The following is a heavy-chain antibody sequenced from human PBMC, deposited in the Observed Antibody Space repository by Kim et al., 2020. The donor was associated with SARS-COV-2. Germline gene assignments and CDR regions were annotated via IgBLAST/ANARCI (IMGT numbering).Heavy chain of an antibody. V-gene: IGHV1-69*13. CDR1: GGTFSSYA. Sequence: SVKVSCKASGGTFSSYAISWVRQAPGQGLEWMGGIIPIFGTANYAQKFQGRVTITADESTSTAYMELSSLRSEDTAVYYCAREPVEYSSSTPLRPRRRYFGYWGQGTLVTVSS. J-gene: IGHJ4*02. CDR3: AREPVEYSSSTPLRPRRRYFGY. D-gene: IGHD6-6*01. CDR2: IIPIFGTA.